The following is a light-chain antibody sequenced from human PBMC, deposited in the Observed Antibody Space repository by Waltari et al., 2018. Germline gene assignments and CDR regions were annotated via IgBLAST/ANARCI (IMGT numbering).Light chain of an antibody. CDR2: DAS. V-gene: IGKV3-20*01. J-gene: IGKJ1*01. CDR1: QSISRF. Sequence: DIFLTQSPGTLSLSPGEGATLSCRASQSISRFLAWYQQKPDQAPRLLIYDASTRATGIPDRFSGSGSGTDFSLTISRLEPEDFAVYYCQKYGTLPATFGQGTKVEIK. CDR3: QKYGTLPAT.